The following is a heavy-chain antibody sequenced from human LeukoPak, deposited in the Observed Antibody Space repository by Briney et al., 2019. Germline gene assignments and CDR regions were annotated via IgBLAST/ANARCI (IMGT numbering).Heavy chain of an antibody. J-gene: IGHJ4*02. CDR1: GFTFSSYN. V-gene: IGHV4-30-4*08. Sequence: LRLSCAASGFTFSSYNMNWVRQPPGKGLEWIGYIYYSGSTYYNPSLKSRVTISVDTSKNQFSLKLNSVTAADTAVYYCARTGGTIDYWGQGTLVTVSS. CDR3: ARTGGTIDY. D-gene: IGHD2-8*02. CDR2: IYYSGST.